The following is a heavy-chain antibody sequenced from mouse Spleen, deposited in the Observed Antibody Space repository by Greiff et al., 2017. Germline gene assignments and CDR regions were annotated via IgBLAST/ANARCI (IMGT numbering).Heavy chain of an antibody. J-gene: IGHJ2*01. CDR2: ISTYYGDA. Sequence: QVHVKQSGPELVRPGVSVKISCKGFGYTFTDYAMHWVKQSHAKSLEWIGVISTYYGDASYNQKFKDKATMTVDKSSSTAYMELARLASEDSAVYYCARSQLYYYAMDYWGQGTTLTVSS. D-gene: IGHD2-1*01. V-gene: IGHV1-67*01. CDR3: ARSQLYYYAMDY. CDR1: GYTFTDYA.